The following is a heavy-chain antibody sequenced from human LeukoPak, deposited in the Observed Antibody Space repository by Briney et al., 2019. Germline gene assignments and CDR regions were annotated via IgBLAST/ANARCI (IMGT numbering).Heavy chain of an antibody. CDR3: ARDMRVYYYDSSGYDAFDI. D-gene: IGHD3-22*01. J-gene: IGHJ3*02. Sequence: PSETLSLTCAVYGGSFSGYYWSWIRQPPGKGLEWIGEINHSGSTNYNPSLKSRVTISVDTSKNQFSLKLSSVTAADTAVYYCARDMRVYYYDSSGYDAFDIWGQGTMVTVSS. CDR2: INHSGST. V-gene: IGHV4-34*01. CDR1: GGSFSGYY.